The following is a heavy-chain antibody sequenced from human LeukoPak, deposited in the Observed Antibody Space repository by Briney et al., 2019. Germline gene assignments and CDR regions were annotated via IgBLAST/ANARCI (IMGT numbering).Heavy chain of an antibody. CDR1: GFTFNAYA. Sequence: GGSLRLSCAASGFTFNAYAMHWVRQAPGKGPEWLAVVWYDGTNQYYADSVKGRFTISRDNSKNTVFLQMNSLRAEDTATYYCARDLATYSYGYIYGFWGQGTLVTVSS. V-gene: IGHV3-30*04. CDR2: VWYDGTNQ. CDR3: ARDLATYSYGYIYGF. D-gene: IGHD5-18*01. J-gene: IGHJ4*02.